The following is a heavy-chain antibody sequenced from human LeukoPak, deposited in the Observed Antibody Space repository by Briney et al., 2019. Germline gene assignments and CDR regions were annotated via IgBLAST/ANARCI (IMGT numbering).Heavy chain of an antibody. J-gene: IGHJ3*02. CDR3: ARARMGHDAFDI. CDR2: MNPNSGNT. CDR1: GYTFTSYD. Sequence: ASVKVSCKASGYTFTSYDINRVRQATGQGLEWMGWMNPNSGNTGYAQKFQGRVTMTRNTSISTAYMELSSLRSEDTAVYYCARARMGHDAFDIWGQGTMVTVSS. V-gene: IGHV1-8*01.